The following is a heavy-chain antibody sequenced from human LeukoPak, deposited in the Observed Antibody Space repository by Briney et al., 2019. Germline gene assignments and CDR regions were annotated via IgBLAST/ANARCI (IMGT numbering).Heavy chain of an antibody. CDR2: LSGSGGGT. Sequence: GGSLRLSCAVSGITLSNYGMSWVHQAPGKGLEWVAGLSGSGGGTNYADSVQGRFTISRDNPKNTLYLQMNSLRAEDTAVYFCAKRGVVIRVFLVGFHKEAYYFDSWGQGALVTVSS. V-gene: IGHV3-23*01. CDR1: GITLSNYG. CDR3: AKRGVVIRVFLVGFHKEAYYFDS. D-gene: IGHD3-10*01. J-gene: IGHJ4*02.